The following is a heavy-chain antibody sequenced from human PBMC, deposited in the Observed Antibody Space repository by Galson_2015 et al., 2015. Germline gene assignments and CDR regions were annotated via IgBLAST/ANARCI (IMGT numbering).Heavy chain of an antibody. CDR3: ASPYSSSRSLDY. J-gene: IGHJ4*02. CDR1: GFIFSNYA. CDR2: ISYDGSNK. Sequence: LRLSCAASGFIFSNYAMYWVRQAPGQGLEWVAVISYDGSNKYYAGSVKGRFTISRDNSKNTLYLQMSSLRTEDTSVFYCASPYSSSRSLDYWGQGTLVTVSS. D-gene: IGHD6-13*01. V-gene: IGHV3-30*15.